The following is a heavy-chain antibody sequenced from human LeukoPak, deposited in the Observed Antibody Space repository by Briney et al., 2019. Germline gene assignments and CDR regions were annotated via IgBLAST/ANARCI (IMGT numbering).Heavy chain of an antibody. CDR2: ISWNSGSI. Sequence: GRSLRLSCAASGFTFDDYAMHWVRQAPGKGLEWVSGISWNSGSIGYADSVKGRFTISRDNAKNSLYLQMSSLRAEDTALYYCAKDIGSGSYYPAAFDYWGQGTLVTVSS. V-gene: IGHV3-9*01. D-gene: IGHD3-10*01. CDR1: GFTFDDYA. J-gene: IGHJ4*02. CDR3: AKDIGSGSYYPAAFDY.